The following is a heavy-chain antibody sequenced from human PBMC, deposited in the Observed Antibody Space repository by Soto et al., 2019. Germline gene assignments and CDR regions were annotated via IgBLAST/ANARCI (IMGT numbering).Heavy chain of an antibody. CDR3: ARQDVRAWGRFDP. Sequence: PSETLSLTCTVSCGSFSSSTYYWGWIRQPPGKGLEWIGTIYYSGITYYNPSLQSRVTISVDTSKNQFSLRLRFVTAADAALYFCARQDVRAWGRFDPWGQGTLVTVSS. J-gene: IGHJ5*02. D-gene: IGHD7-27*01. CDR1: CGSFSSSTYY. CDR2: IYYSGIT. V-gene: IGHV4-39*01.